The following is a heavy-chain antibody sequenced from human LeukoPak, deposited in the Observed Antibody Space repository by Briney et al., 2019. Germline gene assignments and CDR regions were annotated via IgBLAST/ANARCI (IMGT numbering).Heavy chain of an antibody. CDR2: ITTSGSTV. V-gene: IGHV3-11*04. J-gene: IGHJ3*02. Sequence: GGSLRLSCEASGFSFSDNYMSWIRQAPGKGLEWVSYITTSGSTVYYAESVKGRFTVSRDNAKSSLYLQMDSLRVEDTAVYYCARGHWAYCSSTSCYAGAFDIWGQGTMVTVSS. CDR3: ARGHWAYCSSTSCYAGAFDI. D-gene: IGHD2-2*01. CDR1: GFSFSDNY.